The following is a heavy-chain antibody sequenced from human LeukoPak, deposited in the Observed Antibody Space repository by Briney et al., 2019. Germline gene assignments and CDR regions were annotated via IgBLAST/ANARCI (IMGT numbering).Heavy chain of an antibody. CDR1: GFTFSSYE. CDR3: ARAGHVITMIVVLDAFDI. J-gene: IGHJ3*02. CDR2: ISSSGSTI. Sequence: QSGGSLRLSCAASGFTFSSYEMNWVRQAPGKGLGWISYISSSGSTIYYADSVKGRFTISRDNAKSSLYLQMNTLRAEDTAVYYCARAGHVITMIVVLDAFDIWGQGTMVTVSS. V-gene: IGHV3-48*03. D-gene: IGHD3-22*01.